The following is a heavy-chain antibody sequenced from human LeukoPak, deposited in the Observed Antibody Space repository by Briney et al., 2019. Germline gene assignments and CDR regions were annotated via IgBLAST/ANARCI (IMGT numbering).Heavy chain of an antibody. V-gene: IGHV3-21*01. CDR1: GFTFSSYS. CDR2: ISSSSSYI. D-gene: IGHD1-7*01. CDR3: ARGTPYNWNYLGDY. J-gene: IGHJ4*02. Sequence: GGSLRLSCAASGFTFSSYSMNWVRQAPGKGLEWVSSISSSSSYIYYADSVKGRFTISRDNAKNSLYLQMNSLRAEDTAVYYCARGTPYNWNYLGDYWGQGTLVTVSS.